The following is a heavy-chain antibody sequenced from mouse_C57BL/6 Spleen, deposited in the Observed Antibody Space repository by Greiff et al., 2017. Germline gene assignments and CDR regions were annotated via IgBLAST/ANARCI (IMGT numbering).Heavy chain of an antibody. CDR1: GYTFTSYW. J-gene: IGHJ2*01. CDR2: IDPSDSET. D-gene: IGHD2-1*01. V-gene: IGHV1-52*01. Sequence: QVQLQQPGAELVRPGSSVKLSCKASGYTFTSYWMHWVKQRPIQGLEWIGNIDPSDSETHYNQKFKDKATLTVDKSSSTAYMQLSSLTSEDSAVYYCARETYGNYTFFDYWGQGTTLTVSS. CDR3: ARETYGNYTFFDY.